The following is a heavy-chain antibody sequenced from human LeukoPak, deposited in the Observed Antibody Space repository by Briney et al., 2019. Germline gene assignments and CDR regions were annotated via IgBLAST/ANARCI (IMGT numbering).Heavy chain of an antibody. J-gene: IGHJ4*02. Sequence: GGSLRLSCAASGFTFSSYAMTWVRQAPGEGLEWVSAISPSGGDTYYADSVKGRFTISRDNSKNTLYLQMNSLRAEDTAVYYCARSIGGSYLGGFDYWGQGTLVTVSS. CDR3: ARSIGGSYLGGFDY. D-gene: IGHD1-26*01. CDR1: GFTFSSYA. V-gene: IGHV3-23*01. CDR2: ISPSGGDT.